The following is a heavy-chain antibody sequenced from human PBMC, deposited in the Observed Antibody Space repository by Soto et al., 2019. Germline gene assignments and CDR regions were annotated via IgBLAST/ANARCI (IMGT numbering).Heavy chain of an antibody. J-gene: IGHJ6*03. Sequence: EVRLVESGGGLVKPGGSLRLSCAASGFTFRSHSMNWVRQAPGKGLEWVSSISRSNSYIYYADSVKGRFTISRDNAKNSLYLQMNSLGAEDTAVYYCARASSTQDYYYYYMDVWGKGTTVTVSS. V-gene: IGHV3-21*01. CDR1: GFTFRSHS. CDR3: ARASSTQDYYYYYMDV. CDR2: ISRSNSYI. D-gene: IGHD2-2*01.